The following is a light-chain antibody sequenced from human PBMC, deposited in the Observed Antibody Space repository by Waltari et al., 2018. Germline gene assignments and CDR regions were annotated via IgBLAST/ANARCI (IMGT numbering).Light chain of an antibody. Sequence: EIVMTQSPATLSVSPGERATLPCRASQSVSSNLAWYPQKPGQAPRLLIYGASTRATGIPARFSGSGSGTEFTLTISSMQSEDFAVYYCQQYNNWPRTFGPGTKVDIK. CDR3: QQYNNWPRT. CDR2: GAS. CDR1: QSVSSN. J-gene: IGKJ3*01. V-gene: IGKV3-15*01.